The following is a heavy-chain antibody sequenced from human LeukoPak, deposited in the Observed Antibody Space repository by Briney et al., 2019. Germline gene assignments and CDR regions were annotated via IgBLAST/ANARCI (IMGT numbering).Heavy chain of an antibody. CDR3: ARDSGAFDI. CDR2: INQDGGEV. Sequence: GGSLRLSCAASGFSFSIHWMTWVRQAPGKGLEWVANINQDGGEVYYVDSVKGRFTISRDNAKNSLYLQMNSLRAEDTAVYYCARDSGAFDIWGQGTMVTVSS. CDR1: GFSFSIHW. J-gene: IGHJ3*02. V-gene: IGHV3-7*01.